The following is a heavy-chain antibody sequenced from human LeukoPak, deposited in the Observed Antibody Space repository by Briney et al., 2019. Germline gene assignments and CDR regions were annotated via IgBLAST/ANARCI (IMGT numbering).Heavy chain of an antibody. V-gene: IGHV3-64*01. Sequence: GGSLRLSCAASGFTFSSYAMHRVRQDPGKGLEYVSAISSNGGSTYYANSVKGRFTISRDNSKNTLYLQMGSLRAEDMAVYYCARDGEGFDYWGQGTLVTVSS. CDR2: ISSNGGST. CDR1: GFTFSSYA. CDR3: ARDGEGFDY. J-gene: IGHJ4*02.